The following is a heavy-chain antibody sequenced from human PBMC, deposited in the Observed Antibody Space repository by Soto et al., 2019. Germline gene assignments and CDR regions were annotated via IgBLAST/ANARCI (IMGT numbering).Heavy chain of an antibody. D-gene: IGHD2-15*01. Sequence: QITLKESGPTLVKPTQTLTVTCTFSGFSLSTSGVGVAWLRQPPGKALEWLALIYWDTDKRYSPFLKSRLTIPKDTSENQVVLTLTTMDPVDTATYYCAHKGGRGAGMDVWGQGTMVTVSS. CDR3: AHKGGRGAGMDV. V-gene: IGHV2-5*02. CDR2: IYWDTDK. CDR1: GFSLSTSGVG. J-gene: IGHJ6*02.